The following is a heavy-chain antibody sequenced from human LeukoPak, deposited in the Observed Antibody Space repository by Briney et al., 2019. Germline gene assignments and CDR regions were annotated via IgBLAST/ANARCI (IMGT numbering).Heavy chain of an antibody. V-gene: IGHV3-30-3*01. D-gene: IGHD5-12*01. Sequence: TGGSLRLPCAASGFTFSSFAIHWVGQAPGKGLEWVALISYDGSNKYYADSVKGRFTISRDNSNNTLYLQMNSLRAEDTAVYYCAREYSDYGYYYNMDVWGQGTTVTVSS. CDR2: ISYDGSNK. CDR3: AREYSDYGYYYNMDV. J-gene: IGHJ6*02. CDR1: GFTFSSFA.